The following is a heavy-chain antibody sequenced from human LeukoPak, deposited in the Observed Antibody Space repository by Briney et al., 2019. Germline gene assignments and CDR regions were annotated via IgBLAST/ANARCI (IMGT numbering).Heavy chain of an antibody. CDR1: GFTFSNAW. CDR3: ARLSAYYYGSYFYYYMDV. D-gene: IGHD3-10*01. J-gene: IGHJ6*03. CDR2: IKQDESEK. V-gene: IGHV3-7*01. Sequence: GGSLRLSCAASGFTFSNAWMSWVRQAPGKGPEWVANIKQDESEKYSVDSVKGRFIISRDNAKNSVFLQMNSLRAEDTALYYCARLSAYYYGSYFYYYMDVWGKGTTVTVSS.